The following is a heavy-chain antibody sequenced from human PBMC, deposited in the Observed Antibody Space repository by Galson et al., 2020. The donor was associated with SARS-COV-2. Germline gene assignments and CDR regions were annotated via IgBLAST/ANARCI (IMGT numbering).Heavy chain of an antibody. CDR2: INPNSGGT. J-gene: IGHJ6*02. Sequence: ASVTVPCKASGYTFTGYYMHWVRQAPGQGLEWMRWINPNSGGTHYAQKCQGRVTMTRDTSISTAYMELSRLRSDDTAVYYCARIKVLNYYYGMDVWGQGTTVTVSS. D-gene: IGHD2-15*01. CDR1: GYTFTGYY. V-gene: IGHV1-2*02. CDR3: ARIKVLNYYYGMDV.